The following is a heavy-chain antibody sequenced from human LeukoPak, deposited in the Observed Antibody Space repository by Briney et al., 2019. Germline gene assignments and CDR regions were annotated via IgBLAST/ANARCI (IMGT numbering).Heavy chain of an antibody. CDR1: GGSINSYF. CDR3: ARDRRGNNLFDY. J-gene: IGHJ4*02. CDR2: IYYSGST. Sequence: SETLSLTCTVSGGSINSYFWSWIRQPPGKGLEWIGYIYYSGSTNYNPSLKSRLTISVDTSKNQFSLKLTSVTAADTAVYYCARDRRGNNLFDYWGQGTLVTVSS. D-gene: IGHD1-14*01. V-gene: IGHV4-59*01.